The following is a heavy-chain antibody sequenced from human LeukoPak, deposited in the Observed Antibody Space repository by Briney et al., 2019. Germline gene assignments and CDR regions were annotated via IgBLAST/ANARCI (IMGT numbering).Heavy chain of an antibody. J-gene: IGHJ4*02. D-gene: IGHD6-19*01. CDR1: GGSISSSNW. Sequence: SGTLSLTCAVSGGSISSSNWWSWVRQPPGKGLEWIGEIYHSGRTNYNPSLKRRITTSVYKSKNQFSLKLSSVTAADTAVYYCARGLVIAVTGWGPWELPPAGHDYWGQGTLVTVSS. CDR3: ARGLVIAVTGWGPWELPPAGHDY. V-gene: IGHV4-4*02. CDR2: IYHSGRT.